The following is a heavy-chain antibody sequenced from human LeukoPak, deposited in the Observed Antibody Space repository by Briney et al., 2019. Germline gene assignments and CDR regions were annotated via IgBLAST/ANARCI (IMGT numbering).Heavy chain of an antibody. CDR2: ISYSGST. CDR1: GGSIRSYY. Sequence: PSETLSLTCTVSGGSIRSYYWSWIRQPPGKGLEWIGYISYSGSTNYNPSLKSRVTISVDTSKNQFSLKLSSVTAADTAVYYCARSYYDSSGYYPLGDVWGKGTTVTVSS. CDR3: ARSYYDSSGYYPLGDV. D-gene: IGHD3-22*01. J-gene: IGHJ6*04. V-gene: IGHV4-59*01.